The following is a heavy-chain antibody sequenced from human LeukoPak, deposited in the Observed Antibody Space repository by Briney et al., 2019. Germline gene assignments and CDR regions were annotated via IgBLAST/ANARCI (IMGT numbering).Heavy chain of an antibody. CDR2: ISDNGDST. J-gene: IGHJ4*02. CDR3: AREVGALDY. V-gene: IGHV3-23*01. D-gene: IGHD1-26*01. Sequence: GGSLRLSCAASGFTFSTFAVSWVRQAPGKGLEWVSIISDNGDSTYYADSVKGRFTTSRDNSRNTLYLQMNSLRAEDTAVYYCAREVGALDYWGQGTLVTVSS. CDR1: GFTFSTFA.